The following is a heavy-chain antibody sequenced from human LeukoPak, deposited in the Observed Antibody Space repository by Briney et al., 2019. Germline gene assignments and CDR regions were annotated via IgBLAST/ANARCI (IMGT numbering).Heavy chain of an antibody. CDR3: ARAYSYGSFDY. CDR2: INPNSGGT. V-gene: IGHV1-2*06. CDR1: GYTFTGCY. Sequence: ASVKVSCKASGYTFTGCYMHWVRQAPGQGLERMGRINPNSGGTNYAQKFQGRVTMTRDTSISTAYMELSRLRSDDTAVYYCARAYSYGSFDYWGQGTLVTVSS. D-gene: IGHD5-18*01. J-gene: IGHJ4*02.